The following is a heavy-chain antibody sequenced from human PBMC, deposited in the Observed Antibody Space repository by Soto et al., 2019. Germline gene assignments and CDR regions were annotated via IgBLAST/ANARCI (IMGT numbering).Heavy chain of an antibody. CDR2: INPNSGGT. D-gene: IGHD6-6*01. V-gene: IGHV1-2*04. J-gene: IGHJ4*02. CDR3: ARGRIAARPEYFDY. Sequence: ASVKVSCTASGYTFTGYYMHWVRQAPGQGLEWMGWINPNSGGTNYAQKFQGWVTMTRDTSISTAYMELSRLRSDDTAVYYCARGRIAARPEYFDYWGQGTLVTVSS. CDR1: GYTFTGYY.